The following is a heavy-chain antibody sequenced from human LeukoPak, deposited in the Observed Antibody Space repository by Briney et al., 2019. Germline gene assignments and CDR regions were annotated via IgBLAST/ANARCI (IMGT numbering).Heavy chain of an antibody. CDR2: IYYSGST. D-gene: IGHD1-14*01. CDR3: ARGITFFDY. J-gene: IGHJ4*02. CDR1: GGSISPYY. Sequence: SETLSLTCTVSGGSISPYYWSWIRQPPGKGLEWIGYIYYSGSTKYNPSLKGRVTISLDTSKNQFSLKLKSVTAADTAIYYCARGITFFDYWGQGTLVTVSS. V-gene: IGHV4-59*01.